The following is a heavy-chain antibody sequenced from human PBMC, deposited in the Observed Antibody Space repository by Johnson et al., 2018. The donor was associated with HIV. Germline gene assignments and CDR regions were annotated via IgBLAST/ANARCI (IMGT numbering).Heavy chain of an antibody. Sequence: QVQLVESGGGVVQPGGSLRLSCAASGFTFSSYGMHWVRQAPGKGLEWVAFIRYDGSNKYYADSVKGRFTISRDNSKNTLYLHMNSLRVEDTAVYYCAKANSYVYAFDIWGPGTMVTVSS. CDR1: GFTFSSYG. CDR2: IRYDGSNK. V-gene: IGHV3-30*02. CDR3: AKANSYVYAFDI. D-gene: IGHD2-21*01. J-gene: IGHJ3*02.